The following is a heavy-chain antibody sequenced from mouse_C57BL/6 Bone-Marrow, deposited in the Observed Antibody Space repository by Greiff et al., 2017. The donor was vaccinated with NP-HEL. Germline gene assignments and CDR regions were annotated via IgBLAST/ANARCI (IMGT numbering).Heavy chain of an antibody. CDR3: ARIAPYYYGSSYYFDY. J-gene: IGHJ2*01. Sequence: QVTLKVSGPGILQPSQTLSLTCSFSGFSLSTFGMGVGWIRQPSGKGLEWLAHIWWDDDKYYNPALKSRLTISKDTSKNQVFLKIANVDTADTATYYCARIAPYYYGSSYYFDYWGQGTTLTVSS. CDR1: GFSLSTFGMG. D-gene: IGHD1-1*01. V-gene: IGHV8-8*01. CDR2: IWWDDDK.